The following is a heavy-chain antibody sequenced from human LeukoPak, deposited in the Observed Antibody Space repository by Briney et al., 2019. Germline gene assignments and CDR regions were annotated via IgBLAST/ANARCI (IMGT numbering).Heavy chain of an antibody. Sequence: SETLSLTCTVSGGSISSYYWSWIRQPPGKGLEWIGYIYYSGSTNYNPSLKSRVTISVDTSKNQFSLKLSSVTAADTAVYYCARREGYCSGGSCYHAFDIWGQGTMVTVSP. CDR3: ARREGYCSGGSCYHAFDI. J-gene: IGHJ3*02. CDR1: GGSISSYY. D-gene: IGHD2-15*01. CDR2: IYYSGST. V-gene: IGHV4-59*08.